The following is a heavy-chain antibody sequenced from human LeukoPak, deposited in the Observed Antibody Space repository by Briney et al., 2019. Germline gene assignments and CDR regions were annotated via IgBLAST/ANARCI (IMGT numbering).Heavy chain of an antibody. Sequence: GASVKVSCKASGYTFTGYHMHWVRQAPGQGLEWMGWINPNSGGTNYAQKFQGRVTMTRDTSISTAYMELSRLRSDDTAVYYCARVRSGCSGGSCYFLYYFDYWGQGTLVTVSS. CDR3: ARVRSGCSGGSCYFLYYFDY. J-gene: IGHJ4*02. CDR1: GYTFTGYH. D-gene: IGHD2-15*01. V-gene: IGHV1-2*02. CDR2: INPNSGGT.